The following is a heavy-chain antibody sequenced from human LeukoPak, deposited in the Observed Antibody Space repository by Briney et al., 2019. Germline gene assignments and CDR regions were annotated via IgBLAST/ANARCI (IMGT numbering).Heavy chain of an antibody. Sequence: PGGSLRLSCAASGFTFSSYSMNWVRQAPGKGLEWVSYISSSSSTIYYADSVKGRFTISRDNAKNSLYLQMSSLRDEDTAVYYCAREDYDYVWGSYRKSLDYWSQGTLVTVSS. CDR1: GFTFSSYS. D-gene: IGHD3-16*02. V-gene: IGHV3-48*02. J-gene: IGHJ4*02. CDR3: AREDYDYVWGSYRKSLDY. CDR2: ISSSSSTI.